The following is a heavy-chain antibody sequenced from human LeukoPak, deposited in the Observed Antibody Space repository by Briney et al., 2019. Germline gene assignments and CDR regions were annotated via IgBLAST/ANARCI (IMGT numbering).Heavy chain of an antibody. Sequence: PSETLSLTCTVSGGSISSSSYFWGWIRQPPGKGLEWIGSMYYSGSTYYNPSLKSRVAISVDTSKNQFSLKLSSVTAADTAVYYCARRRITMVRGRRDWFDPWGQGTLVTVSS. CDR2: MYYSGST. CDR1: GGSISSSSYF. V-gene: IGHV4-39*01. CDR3: ARRRITMVRGRRDWFDP. J-gene: IGHJ5*02. D-gene: IGHD3-10*01.